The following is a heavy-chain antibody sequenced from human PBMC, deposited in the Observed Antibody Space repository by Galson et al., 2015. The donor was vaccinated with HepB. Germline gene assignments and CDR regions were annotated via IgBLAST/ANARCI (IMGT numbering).Heavy chain of an antibody. V-gene: IGHV3-30*18. D-gene: IGHD1-26*01. CDR1: GFIFSNYG. J-gene: IGHJ4*02. Sequence: SLRLSCAASGFIFSNYGMHWVRQVPGKGLEWVAVISKDGSNKYYADSVKGRFTISRDNSKNTLYLQMNSLRAEDTAVYYCAKDPYQIVGVTKGSGHFDYWGQGTLVTVSS. CDR3: AKDPYQIVGVTKGSGHFDY. CDR2: ISKDGSNK.